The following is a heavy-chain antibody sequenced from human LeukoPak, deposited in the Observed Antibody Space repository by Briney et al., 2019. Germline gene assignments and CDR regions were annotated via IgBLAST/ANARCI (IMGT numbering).Heavy chain of an antibody. J-gene: IGHJ4*02. CDR3: AKESYCSSTSCPIKEFDY. CDR1: GFTFTSSA. CDR2: IVVGSGNT. V-gene: IGHV1-58*02. D-gene: IGHD2-2*01. Sequence: GASVKVSCKASGFTFTSSAMQWVRQARGQRLEWIGWIVVGSGNTNYAQKFQERVTITRDMSTSTAYMELSSLRSEDTAVYYCAKESYCSSTSCPIKEFDYWGQGTLVTVSS.